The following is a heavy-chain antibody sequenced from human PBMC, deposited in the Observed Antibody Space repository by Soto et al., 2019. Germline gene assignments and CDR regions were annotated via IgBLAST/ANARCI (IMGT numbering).Heavy chain of an antibody. D-gene: IGHD3-22*01. CDR2: NYWNDDK. CDR3: AHSSGYYKVDY. J-gene: IGHJ4*02. V-gene: IGHV2-5*01. Sequence: QITLKESGPTLVNPTQTLTLTCTFSGLSLSTSGVGVGWIRQPPGKALEWLALNYWNDDKRYSPSLKSRLTITKDTSKNQVVLIMTNMDPVDTATYYCAHSSGYYKVDYWGQGTLVTVSS. CDR1: GLSLSTSGVG.